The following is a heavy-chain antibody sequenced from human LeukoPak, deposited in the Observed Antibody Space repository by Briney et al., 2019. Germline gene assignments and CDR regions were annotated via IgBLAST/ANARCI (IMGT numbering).Heavy chain of an antibody. CDR1: GVSISSYY. J-gene: IGHJ4*02. CDR2: IYYSGST. CDR3: ARHFGDAYKRSFDF. Sequence: SETLSLTCTVSGVSISSYYWSWLRQPPGKGLEWIGYIYYSGSTNYNPSLKSRVTISVDTSKNQFSLKLRSVTAADTALYYCARHFGDAYKRSFDFWGQGTPVTVSS. D-gene: IGHD5-24*01. V-gene: IGHV4-59*08.